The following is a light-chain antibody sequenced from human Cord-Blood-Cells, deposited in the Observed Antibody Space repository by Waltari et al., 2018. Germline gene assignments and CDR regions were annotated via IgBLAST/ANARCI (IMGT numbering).Light chain of an antibody. J-gene: IGLJ1*01. CDR3: QSYDSSLSGYV. Sequence: QSVLTQPPSVSWAPGQRVTISCTGSSSNIGACSAVPWYPQLPGTAPKLIIYVNSNRPSGVPDRVSGSKSGTSASLAITGLQAEDEADYYCQSYDSSLSGYVFGTGTKVTVL. V-gene: IGLV1-40*01. CDR2: VNS. CDR1: SSNIGACSA.